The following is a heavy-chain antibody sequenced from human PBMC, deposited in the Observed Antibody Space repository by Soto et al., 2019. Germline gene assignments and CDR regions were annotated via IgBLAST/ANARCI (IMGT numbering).Heavy chain of an antibody. Sequence: QVQLVQSGTEVKKPGSSVKVSCKASGGTFSSYAISWVRQAPGQGLEWMGGIIPIFGTANYAQKFQGRVTITADESTSTAYMERSSLRSEDTAVYYCARVVYCSSTSCPGHYYYYYGMDVWGQGTTVTVSS. CDR1: GGTFSSYA. CDR2: IIPIFGTA. J-gene: IGHJ6*02. D-gene: IGHD2-2*01. CDR3: ARVVYCSSTSCPGHYYYYYGMDV. V-gene: IGHV1-69*01.